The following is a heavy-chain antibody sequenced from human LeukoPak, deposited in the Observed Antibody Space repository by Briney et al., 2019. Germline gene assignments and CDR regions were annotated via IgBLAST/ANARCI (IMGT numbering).Heavy chain of an antibody. J-gene: IGHJ3*02. Sequence: VASVKVSCKVSGYTLTELSMHWVRQAPGKGLEWMGGFDPEDGETIYAQKFQGRVTMTEDTSTDTAYMELSSLRSEDTAVYYCAAPTPFTIAAAGKIVAAFDIWGQGTMVTVSS. CDR2: FDPEDGET. V-gene: IGHV1-24*01. CDR1: GYTLTELS. CDR3: AAPTPFTIAAAGKIVAAFDI. D-gene: IGHD6-13*01.